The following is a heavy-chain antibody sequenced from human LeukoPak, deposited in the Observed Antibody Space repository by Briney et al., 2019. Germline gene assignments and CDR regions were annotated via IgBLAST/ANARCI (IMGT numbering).Heavy chain of an antibody. CDR1: GFTFSSYA. D-gene: IGHD2-2*01. CDR3: AKAVVIVPTATPFDY. V-gene: IGHV3-23*01. Sequence: GGSLRLSCAASGFTFSSYAMSWVRQAPGKGLEWVSAISGSGGSTYYADSVKGRFTISRDNSKNTLYLQMNSLRAEDTAVYYCAKAVVIVPTATPFDYWGQGTLVTVSS. J-gene: IGHJ4*02. CDR2: ISGSGGST.